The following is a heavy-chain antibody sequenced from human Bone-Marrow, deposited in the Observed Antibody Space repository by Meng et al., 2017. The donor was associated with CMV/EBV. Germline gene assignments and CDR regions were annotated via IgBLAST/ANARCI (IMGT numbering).Heavy chain of an antibody. CDR2: ISSSGSTI. CDR3: ARITIFGVVIGDDAFDI. D-gene: IGHD3-3*01. Sequence: GGSLRLSCAASGFTFSSYDMNWVRQAPGKGLEWVSYISSSGSTIYYADSVKGRFTISRDNAKNSLYLQMNSLRAEDTAVYYCARITIFGVVIGDDAFDIWGQGTMVTVSS. V-gene: IGHV3-48*03. CDR1: GFTFSSYD. J-gene: IGHJ3*02.